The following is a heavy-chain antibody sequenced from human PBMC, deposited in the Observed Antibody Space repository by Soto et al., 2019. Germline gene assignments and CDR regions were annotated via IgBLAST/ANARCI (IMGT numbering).Heavy chain of an antibody. CDR3: AKGDSSWVSWFDP. J-gene: IGHJ5*02. CDR2: INPTTGAT. Sequence: QAPLVQSGAEVKKPGASVKVSCQASGYTLTAQYLHWVRKAPGEGLEWMGWINPTTGATRYAQKFQGRVTMTRDTSMSTAYLEVRSLRPDDTAVYYCAKGDSSWVSWFDPWGQGTLVTVSS. V-gene: IGHV1-2*02. CDR1: GYTLTAQY. D-gene: IGHD6-19*01.